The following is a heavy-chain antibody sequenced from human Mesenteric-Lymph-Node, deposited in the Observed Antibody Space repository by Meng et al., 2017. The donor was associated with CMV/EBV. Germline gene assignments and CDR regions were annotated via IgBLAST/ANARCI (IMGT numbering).Heavy chain of an antibody. CDR3: ARDNVNPEGFDP. D-gene: IGHD2/OR15-2a*01. Sequence: QVQLVQSGAEVKKPGASVRVSCKASGYTFIDYYIHWVRQAPGQGLEWMGRINPNSGVSNSAQNFQGRVTMTRDTSISTAYMELGRLTSDDTAAYYCARDNVNPEGFDPWGQGTLVTVSS. V-gene: IGHV1-2*06. CDR1: GYTFIDYY. CDR2: INPNSGVS. J-gene: IGHJ5*02.